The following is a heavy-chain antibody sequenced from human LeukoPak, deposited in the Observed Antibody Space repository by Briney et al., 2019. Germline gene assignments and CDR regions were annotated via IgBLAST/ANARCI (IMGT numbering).Heavy chain of an antibody. CDR3: ARDGLYSYGYSYFDF. Sequence: SETLSLTCTVSGGSVSTYHWSWIRQSAVKGLEWIGRVHNSGTTNYNPSLESRVTMSVDTSKNQFSLKLRSVTAADTAVYYCARDGLYSYGYSYFDFWGRGTLVTVSS. CDR1: GGSVSTYH. J-gene: IGHJ4*02. CDR2: VHNSGTT. V-gene: IGHV4-4*07. D-gene: IGHD5-18*01.